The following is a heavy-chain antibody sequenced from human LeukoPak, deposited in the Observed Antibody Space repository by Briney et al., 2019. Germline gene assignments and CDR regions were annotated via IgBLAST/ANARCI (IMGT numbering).Heavy chain of an antibody. V-gene: IGHV1-18*01. CDR2: ISAYNGNT. CDR3: ATARRIQLGFDY. Sequence: ASVKVSCKGSGYMFTSYGLSWVRQAPGQGLEWMGWISAYNGNTQYAQKVQGRVTMTTATTTSTAYMQMRTLRSYDTAVYYCATARRIQLGFDYWGQGTLVTVSS. CDR1: GYMFTSYG. J-gene: IGHJ4*02. D-gene: IGHD5-18*01.